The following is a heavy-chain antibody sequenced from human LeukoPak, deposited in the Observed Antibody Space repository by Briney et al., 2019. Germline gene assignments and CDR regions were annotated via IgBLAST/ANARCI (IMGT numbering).Heavy chain of an antibody. Sequence: SETLSLTCTVSGGSISSSSYYWGWIRQLPGKGLEWIGSIYYSGSTYYNPSLKSRVTISVDTSKNQFPLKLSSVTAADTAVYYCARDSYYYDSSGYYLLPLDYWGQGTLVTVS. V-gene: IGHV4-39*06. D-gene: IGHD3-22*01. CDR3: ARDSYYYDSSGYYLLPLDY. CDR2: IYYSGST. CDR1: GGSISSSSYY. J-gene: IGHJ4*02.